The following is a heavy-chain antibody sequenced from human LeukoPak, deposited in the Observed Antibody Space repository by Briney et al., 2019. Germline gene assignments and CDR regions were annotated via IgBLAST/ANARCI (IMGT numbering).Heavy chain of an antibody. V-gene: IGHV3-30*18. Sequence: GGSLTLSCAVSAFTFSSYGMHWVRPAAGKGLEWEAVIPNDGNNQYYADSVKGRFTISRDKSKNTLYLQMNSLRTEDTAVYYCAKGFENTVPFDYWGQGTLVTVFS. J-gene: IGHJ4*02. CDR1: AFTFSSYG. D-gene: IGHD4-11*01. CDR3: AKGFENTVPFDY. CDR2: IPNDGNNQ.